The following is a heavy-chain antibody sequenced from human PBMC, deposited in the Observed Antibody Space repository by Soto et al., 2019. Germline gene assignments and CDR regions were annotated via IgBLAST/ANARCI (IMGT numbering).Heavy chain of an antibody. CDR2: IIPIFGTA. D-gene: IGHD6-19*01. J-gene: IGHJ3*02. Sequence: QVQLVQSGAEVKKPGSSVKVSCKASGGTFSSYAISWVRQAPGQGLEWMGGIIPIFGTANYAQKFQGRDTTTADQSTSTAYMELSRLGSEDTAVYCCAGLGYSSGWFDAFDIWGQGTMVTVSS. CDR3: AGLGYSSGWFDAFDI. CDR1: GGTFSSYA. V-gene: IGHV1-69*01.